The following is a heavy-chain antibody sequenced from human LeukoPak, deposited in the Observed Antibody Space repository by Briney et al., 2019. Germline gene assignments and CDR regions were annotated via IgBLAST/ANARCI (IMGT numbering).Heavy chain of an antibody. CDR2: INHSGST. D-gene: IGHD5-18*01. V-gene: IGHV4-34*01. J-gene: IGHJ4*02. CDR1: GGSFSGYC. Sequence: SETLSLTCAVYGGSFSGYCWSWIRQPPGKGLEWIGEINHSGSTNYNPSLKSRVTISVDTSKNQFSLNLSSVTAADTAVYYCARRGYTYGYTYWGQGTLVTVSS. CDR3: ARRGYTYGYTY.